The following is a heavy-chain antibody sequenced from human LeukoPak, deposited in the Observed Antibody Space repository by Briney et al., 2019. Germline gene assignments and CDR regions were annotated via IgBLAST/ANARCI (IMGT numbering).Heavy chain of an antibody. CDR1: GFSFENYN. Sequence: GGSLRLSCAASGFSFENYNMNWVRQAPGKGLEWVAYINVITGYIYYADSLKGRFTISRDNAKDSLYLQMNSLRVEDTAVYYCLRGDRRDYWGQGTLVTVSS. CDR2: INVITGYI. J-gene: IGHJ4*02. CDR3: LRGDRRDY. V-gene: IGHV3-21*06.